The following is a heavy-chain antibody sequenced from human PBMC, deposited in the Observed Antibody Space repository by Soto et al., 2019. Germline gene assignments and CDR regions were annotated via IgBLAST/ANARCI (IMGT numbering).Heavy chain of an antibody. CDR2: ISAYSGNT. CDR3: ARDLAVVVVAATDHNLFDP. J-gene: IGHJ5*02. CDR1: GYTFTSYG. D-gene: IGHD2-15*01. V-gene: IGHV1-18*01. Sequence: GASVTVSCKASGYTFTSYGISWVRQAPGQGLEWMGWISAYSGNTNYAQKLQGRVTMTTDTSTSTAYMELRSLRSDDTAVYYCARDLAVVVVAATDHNLFDPWGQGTLVTVSS.